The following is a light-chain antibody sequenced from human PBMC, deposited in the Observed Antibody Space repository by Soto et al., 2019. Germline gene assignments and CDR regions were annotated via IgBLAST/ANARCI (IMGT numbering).Light chain of an antibody. Sequence: IQLTHSXASLCTAVRATDSLTSRASEDITNYLAWYQQKAGKDXKXXXYDESTLKSGVQSRFSGSGSGKEFTLKISILQPDDFATYYCQQDDSYQWTFCHVTKV. CDR2: DES. V-gene: IGKV1-9*01. J-gene: IGKJ1*01. CDR3: QQDDSYQWT. CDR1: EDITNY.